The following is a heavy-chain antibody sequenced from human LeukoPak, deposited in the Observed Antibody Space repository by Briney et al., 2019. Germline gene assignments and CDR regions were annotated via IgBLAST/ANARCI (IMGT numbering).Heavy chain of an antibody. D-gene: IGHD6-13*01. CDR2: IKEDGSEK. J-gene: IGHJ4*02. CDR3: ARDWGAAGLWDY. Sequence: GGSLRLSCATSGFTFSNYWMSWVRQAPGKGLEWVANIKEDGSEKNYVDSVKGRFTVSRDNAKNSLYLQMNSPRGDDAAIYYCARDWGAAGLWDYWGQGTLVTVSS. V-gene: IGHV3-7*05. CDR1: GFTFSNYW.